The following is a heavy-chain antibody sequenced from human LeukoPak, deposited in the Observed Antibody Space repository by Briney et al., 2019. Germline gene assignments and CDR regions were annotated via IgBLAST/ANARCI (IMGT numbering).Heavy chain of an antibody. Sequence: GGSLRLSCAASGFTFNRSWMNWVRQAPGKGLEWVANMDPSGSQKRYVDSVKGRFTISKDNPGTSLYLEMYSLRAEDTAIYYCAIWTSGNYWGQGTPVAVSS. V-gene: IGHV3-7*01. J-gene: IGHJ4*02. CDR1: GFTFNRSW. CDR3: AIWTSGNY. CDR2: MDPSGSQK. D-gene: IGHD1-1*01.